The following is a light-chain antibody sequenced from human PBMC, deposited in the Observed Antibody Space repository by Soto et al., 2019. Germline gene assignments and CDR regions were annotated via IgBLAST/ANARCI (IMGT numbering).Light chain of an antibody. CDR3: QQYGSSPRYT. CDR2: GAS. CDR1: QSVNSNY. Sequence: EIVLTQSPGTLSLSPGERATLSCRASQSVNSNYLAWYQQKPGQAPTILIYGASSRATGIPDRFSGSGSGTDFSLTISRLEPEDLAVYYCQQYGSSPRYTFGQGTKLEIK. J-gene: IGKJ2*01. V-gene: IGKV3-20*01.